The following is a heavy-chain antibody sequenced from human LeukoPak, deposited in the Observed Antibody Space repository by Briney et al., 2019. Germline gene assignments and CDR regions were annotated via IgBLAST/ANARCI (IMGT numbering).Heavy chain of an antibody. J-gene: IGHJ6*03. Sequence: ASVKVSCKASGYTFTTYGLSWVRQAPGQGLEWMGWINPNSGGTNYAQKFQGRVTMTRDTSISTAYMELSRLRSDDTAVYYCARDGDHHYYYYYMDVWGKGTTVTISS. CDR2: INPNSGGT. D-gene: IGHD7-27*01. V-gene: IGHV1-2*02. CDR3: ARDGDHHYYYYYMDV. CDR1: GYTFTTYG.